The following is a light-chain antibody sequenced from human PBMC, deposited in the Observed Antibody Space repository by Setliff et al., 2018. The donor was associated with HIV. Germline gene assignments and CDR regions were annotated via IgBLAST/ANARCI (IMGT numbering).Light chain of an antibody. J-gene: IGLJ1*01. CDR1: RSDVGSYNY. CDR3: TSYTDNNTRL. V-gene: IGLV2-14*03. CDR2: NVS. Sequence: QSVLTQPASVSGSLGQSITISCTGTRSDVGSYNYVSWYQQHPGKAPNLLIYNVSNRPSGVSNRFSGSKSGNTASLTISGLRAEDETHFYCTSYTDNNTRLFGRGTKVTVL.